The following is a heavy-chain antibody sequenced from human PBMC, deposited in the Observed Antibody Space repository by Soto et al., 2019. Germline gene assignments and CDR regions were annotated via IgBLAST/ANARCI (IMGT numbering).Heavy chain of an antibody. J-gene: IGHJ4*02. CDR1: RFSLTTRGVG. D-gene: IGHD1-1*01. CDR2: IYWDDDK. CDR3: AHLQFNFGHGPFDF. V-gene: IGHV2-5*02. Sequence: SGPTLVNPTQTLTLTCTFSRFSLTTRGVGVGWIRQPPGKALEWLTLIYWDDDKRYSPSLRSRITITKDTSKNQVVLSMTNMDPLDTATYYCAHLQFNFGHGPFDFWGQGTLVTVSS.